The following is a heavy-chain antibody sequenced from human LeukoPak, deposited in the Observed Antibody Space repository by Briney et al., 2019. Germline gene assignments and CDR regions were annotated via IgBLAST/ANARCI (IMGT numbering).Heavy chain of an antibody. Sequence: SETLSLTCTVSGGSISSYYWSWIRQPPGKGLEWIGYIYYSGSTNYNPSLKSRVTISADTSKNQFSLKLSSVTAADTAVYYCASSYGSGSYYPWGQGTLVTVSS. D-gene: IGHD3-10*01. CDR3: ASSYGSGSYYP. J-gene: IGHJ5*02. V-gene: IGHV4-59*01. CDR1: GGSISSYY. CDR2: IYYSGST.